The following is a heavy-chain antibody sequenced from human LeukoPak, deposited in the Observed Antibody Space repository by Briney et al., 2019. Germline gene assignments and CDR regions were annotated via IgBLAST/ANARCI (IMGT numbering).Heavy chain of an antibody. CDR1: GYTFTSYY. CDR2: INPSGGST. J-gene: IGHJ6*02. CDR3: ARVRGLMVYAGPEYYYYYGMDV. Sequence: ASVTVSCKASGYTFTSYYMHWVRQAPGQGLEWMGIINPSGGSTSYSQKFQGRVTMTRDTSTCTVYMELSSLRSEDTAVYYCARVRGLMVYAGPEYYYYYGMDVWGQGTTVTVSS. V-gene: IGHV1-46*01. D-gene: IGHD2-8*01.